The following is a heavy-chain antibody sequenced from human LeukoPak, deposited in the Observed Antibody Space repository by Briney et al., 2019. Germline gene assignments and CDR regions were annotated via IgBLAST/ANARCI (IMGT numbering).Heavy chain of an antibody. CDR2: ISGSGGST. J-gene: IGHJ4*02. CDR3: AKEGLGAYYDSSGYYA. Sequence: PGGSLRLSCAASGFTFSSYAMSWVRQAPGKGLEWVSAISGSGGSTYYADSVKGRFTISRDNSKNTLYLQMNSLRAEDTAVYYCAKEGLGAYYDSSGYYAWGQGTLVTVST. CDR1: GFTFSSYA. V-gene: IGHV3-23*01. D-gene: IGHD3-22*01.